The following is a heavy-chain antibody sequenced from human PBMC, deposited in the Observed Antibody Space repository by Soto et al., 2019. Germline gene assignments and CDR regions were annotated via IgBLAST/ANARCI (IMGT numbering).Heavy chain of an antibody. D-gene: IGHD6-13*01. CDR3: ARDGIAAAGTFDP. V-gene: IGHV3-33*01. Sequence: PGGSLRLSCAASGFTFSSYGMHWVRQAPGKGLEWVAVIWYDGSNKYYADSVKGRFTISRDNSKNTLYLQMNSLRAEDTAVYYCARDGIAAAGTFDPWGQGTLVTVSS. CDR2: IWYDGSNK. CDR1: GFTFSSYG. J-gene: IGHJ5*02.